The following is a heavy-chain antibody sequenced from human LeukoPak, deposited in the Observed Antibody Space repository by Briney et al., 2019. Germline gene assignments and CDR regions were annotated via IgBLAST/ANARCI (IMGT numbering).Heavy chain of an antibody. D-gene: IGHD6-6*01. CDR1: GGSIRSSYYY. V-gene: IGHV4-39*07. Sequence: PSETLSLTCTVSGGSIRSSYYYWGWIRQPPGKGLEWIGSIYDSGSTYYNPSLKSRVTISVDTSKNQFSLKLSSVTAADTAVYYCARAFSSSSFYFNYWGQGTLVTVSS. CDR2: IYDSGST. J-gene: IGHJ4*02. CDR3: ARAFSSSSFYFNY.